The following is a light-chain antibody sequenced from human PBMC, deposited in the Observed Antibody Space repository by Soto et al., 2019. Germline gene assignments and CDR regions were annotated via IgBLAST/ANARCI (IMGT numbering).Light chain of an antibody. CDR3: QQRSNWPHALS. J-gene: IGKJ4*01. CDR2: GAS. CDR1: QTINNN. V-gene: IGKV3-11*01. Sequence: ITQAPATLSVSPGERATLSCRASQTINNNVAWYQLKDGQVPRLVIYGASTRATDIPARFSGSGSGTDFTLTISSLEPEDFAVYYCQQRSNWPHALSFGGGTKVDIK.